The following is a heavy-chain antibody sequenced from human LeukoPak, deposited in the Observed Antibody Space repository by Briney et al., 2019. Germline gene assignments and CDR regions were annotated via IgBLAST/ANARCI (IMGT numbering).Heavy chain of an antibody. CDR1: GFTFSSYE. D-gene: IGHD3-3*01. V-gene: IGHV3-48*03. CDR3: ARPHYDFWSGYSYFDL. J-gene: IGHJ2*01. Sequence: GGSLRLSXAASGFTFSSYEMNWVRQAPGKGLEWVSYISSSGSTIYYADSVKGRFTISRDNAKNSLYLQMNSLRAEDTAVYYCARPHYDFWSGYSYFDLWGRGTLVTVSS. CDR2: ISSSGSTI.